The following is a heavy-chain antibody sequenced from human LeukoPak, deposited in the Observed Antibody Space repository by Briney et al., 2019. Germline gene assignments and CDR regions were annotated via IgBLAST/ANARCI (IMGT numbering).Heavy chain of an antibody. Sequence: TGGSLRLSCAASGFTFSSYTMNWVRQAPGKGLEWVSSISSSSSYIHYADSVKGRFTISRDNAKNSLFLRMNSLRAEDTAVYYCARDFGRWFLDYWGQGTLVTVSS. D-gene: IGHD4-23*01. J-gene: IGHJ4*02. CDR2: ISSSSSYI. V-gene: IGHV3-21*06. CDR3: ARDFGRWFLDY. CDR1: GFTFSSYT.